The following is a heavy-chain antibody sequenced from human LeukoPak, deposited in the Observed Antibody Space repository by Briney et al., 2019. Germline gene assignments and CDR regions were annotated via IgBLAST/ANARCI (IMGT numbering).Heavy chain of an antibody. D-gene: IGHD6-13*01. Sequence: GGSLRLSCAASGFTFSSYSMNWVRQAPGKGLERISYISSSSSPIYYAGSVKGRFTTSRDNAENSLYLQMNSLRVEDTAVYYCAKSGGQQLVAAYGMDVWGQGTTVTVSS. CDR3: AKSGGQQLVAAYGMDV. J-gene: IGHJ6*02. V-gene: IGHV3-48*04. CDR2: ISSSSSPI. CDR1: GFTFSSYS.